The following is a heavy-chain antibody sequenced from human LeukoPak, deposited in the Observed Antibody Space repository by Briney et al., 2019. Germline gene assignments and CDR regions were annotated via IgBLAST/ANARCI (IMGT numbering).Heavy chain of an antibody. J-gene: IGHJ4*02. CDR2: IYTGGTT. CDR3: ARDKLGSGYSSDFDY. D-gene: IGHD6-19*01. Sequence: GGSLRLSCAASGFPVSSNYMNWVRQAPGKGLEWVSAIYTGGTTYYADSVKGRFTISRDNSKNTLYLQMNSLRAEDTAVYYCARDKLGSGYSSDFDYWGQGTLVTVSS. CDR1: GFPVSSNY. V-gene: IGHV3-66*02.